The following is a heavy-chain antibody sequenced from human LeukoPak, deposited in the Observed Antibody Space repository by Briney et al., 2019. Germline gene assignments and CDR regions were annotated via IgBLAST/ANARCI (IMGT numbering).Heavy chain of an antibody. D-gene: IGHD3-22*01. CDR3: ARGVMYYDSSGYLFDY. J-gene: IGHJ4*02. CDR2: IWYDGSNK. V-gene: IGHV3-33*01. CDR1: GFTFSSYG. Sequence: PGGSLRLSCAASGFTFSSYGMHWVRQAPGKGLELVAIIWYDGSNKYYADSVKGRFTISRDNSKNTLYLQMNSLRAEDTAVYYCARGVMYYDSSGYLFDYWGQGILVTVSS.